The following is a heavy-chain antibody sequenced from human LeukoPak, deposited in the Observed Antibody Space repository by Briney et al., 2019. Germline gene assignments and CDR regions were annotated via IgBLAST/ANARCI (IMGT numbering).Heavy chain of an antibody. CDR2: IYYSGST. J-gene: IGHJ4*02. D-gene: IGHD7-27*01. Sequence: PSEALSLTCTVSGGSISSYYWSWIRQPPGKGLEWIGYIYYSGSTNYNPSLKSRVTISVDTSKNQSSLKLSSVTAADTAVYYCARVRLGIVDYWGQGTLVTVSS. CDR1: GGSISSYY. V-gene: IGHV4-59*01. CDR3: ARVRLGIVDY.